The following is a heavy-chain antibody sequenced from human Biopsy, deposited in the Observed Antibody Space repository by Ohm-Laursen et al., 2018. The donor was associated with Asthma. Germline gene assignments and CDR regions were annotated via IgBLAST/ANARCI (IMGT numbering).Heavy chain of an antibody. CDR1: GFTFGDYW. D-gene: IGHD1-14*01. CDR2: IKHDGTEK. CDR3: ARDGPELPTELDY. V-gene: IGHV3-7*01. Sequence: SLRLSCAAFGFTFGDYWMSWVRQVPGKGLEWVANIKHDGTEKNHVDSLKGRFTISRGNAKNSLYLQMNSLRAEDTAVYYCARDGPELPTELDYWGPGTLVTVSS. J-gene: IGHJ4*02.